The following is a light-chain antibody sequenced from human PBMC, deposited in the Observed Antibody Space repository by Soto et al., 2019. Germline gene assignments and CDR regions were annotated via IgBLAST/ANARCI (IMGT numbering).Light chain of an antibody. CDR1: QSVSSY. V-gene: IGKV3-11*01. CDR2: DAS. CDR3: QERSNWPPIT. J-gene: IGKJ5*01. Sequence: EIVFTHPPATLSLSPGERATLSCRASQSVSSYLAWYQQKPGQAPRLLIYDASNRATGIPARFSGSGSGTDFTLTISGLEPEDFAVYYCQERSNWPPITGGRGTRLEIK.